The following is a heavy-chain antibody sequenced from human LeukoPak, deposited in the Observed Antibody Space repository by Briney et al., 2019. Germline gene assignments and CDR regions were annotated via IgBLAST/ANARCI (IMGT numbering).Heavy chain of an antibody. D-gene: IGHD3-9*01. Sequence: SETLSLTCTVSGGPISSSSYYWGWIRQPPGKGLEWIGSIYYSGSTYYNPSLKSRVTISVDTSKNQFSLKLSSVTAADTAVYYCARVPLYYDILTGYYRDHAFDIWGQGTMVTVSS. CDR1: GGPISSSSYY. CDR2: IYYSGST. J-gene: IGHJ3*02. V-gene: IGHV4-39*07. CDR3: ARVPLYYDILTGYYRDHAFDI.